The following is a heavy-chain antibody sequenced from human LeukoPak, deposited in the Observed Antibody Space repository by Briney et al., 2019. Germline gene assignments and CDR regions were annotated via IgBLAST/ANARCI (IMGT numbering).Heavy chain of an antibody. Sequence: GGSLRLSCAASGFIFSNYGMNWVRQAPGKGLEWVSSISSSSSYIYYADSVKGRFTISRDNAKNSLYLQMNSLRAEDTAVYYCARDLNYYGSGKVYWGQGTLVTVSS. CDR1: GFIFSNYG. D-gene: IGHD3-10*01. CDR3: ARDLNYYGSGKVY. J-gene: IGHJ4*02. CDR2: ISSSSSYI. V-gene: IGHV3-21*01.